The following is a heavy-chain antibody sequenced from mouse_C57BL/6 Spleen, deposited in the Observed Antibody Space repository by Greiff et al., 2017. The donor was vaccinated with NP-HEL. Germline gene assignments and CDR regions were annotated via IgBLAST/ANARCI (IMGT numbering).Heavy chain of an antibody. V-gene: IGHV1-55*01. J-gene: IGHJ4*01. D-gene: IGHD2-4*01. Sequence: QVQLQQPGAELVKPGASVKMSCKASGYTFTSYWITWVKQRPGQGLEWIGGIYPGSGSTNYNEKFKSKATLTVDTSSSTAYMQLSSLTSEDSAVYYCARFDYDDAMDYWGQGTSVTVSS. CDR3: ARFDYDDAMDY. CDR2: IYPGSGST. CDR1: GYTFTSYW.